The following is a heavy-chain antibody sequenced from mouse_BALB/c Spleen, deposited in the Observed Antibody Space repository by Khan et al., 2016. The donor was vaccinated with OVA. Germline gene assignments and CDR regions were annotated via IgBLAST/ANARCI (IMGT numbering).Heavy chain of an antibody. CDR2: IHPSDSDT. D-gene: IGHD2-14*01. V-gene: IGHV1-69*02. CDR3: ARGGTTSYWDFDV. Sequence: QVQLKESGAELVRPGASVKLSCKASGYSFTSYWMNWMKQRPGQGLEWIGLIHPSDSDTRLNQKFKVKATLTVDKSSTTAYMQFSSPTSEDSAVYYCARGGTTSYWDFDVWGAGTTVTVSS. J-gene: IGHJ1*01. CDR1: GYSFTSYW.